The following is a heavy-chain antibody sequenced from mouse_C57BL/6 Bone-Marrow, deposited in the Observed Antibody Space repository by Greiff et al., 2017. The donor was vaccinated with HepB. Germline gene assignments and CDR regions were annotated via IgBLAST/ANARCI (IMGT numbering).Heavy chain of an antibody. CDR1: GFTFSSYG. J-gene: IGHJ2*01. Sequence: EVQGVESGGGLVQPGGSLKLSCAASGFTFSSYGMSWVRQTPDKRLELVATINSNGGSTYYPDSVKGRFTISRDNAKNTLYLQMSSLKSEDTAMYYSARDDYWGQGTTLTVSS. CDR2: INSNGGST. V-gene: IGHV5-6-3*01. CDR3: ARDDY.